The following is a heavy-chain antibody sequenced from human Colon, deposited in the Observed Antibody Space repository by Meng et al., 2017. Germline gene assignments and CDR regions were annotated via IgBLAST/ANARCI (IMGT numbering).Heavy chain of an antibody. D-gene: IGHD2-15*01. J-gene: IGHJ4*01. CDR3: ARSTPSLDY. CDR2: IVPNSGDT. CDR1: GYTFSDCY. V-gene: IGHV1-2*02. Sequence: QVQLVQSGSELKKPWASAKVSWKASGYTFSDCYIHWVRQAPGQGLEWMGWIVPNSGDTNYAQKFQGRVTMSRHTSISTTYMELSRLTSDDTAVYYCARSTPSLDYCGQGTLVTVSS.